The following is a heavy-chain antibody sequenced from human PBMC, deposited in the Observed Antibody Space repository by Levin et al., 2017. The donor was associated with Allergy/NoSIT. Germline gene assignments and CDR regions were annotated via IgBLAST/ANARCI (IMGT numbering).Heavy chain of an antibody. CDR3: AKDVYYYGSGSYYGSDAFDM. CDR2: ITPSGGST. V-gene: IGHV3-23*01. Sequence: GESLKISCVVSGFTFTDYCMSWVRQAPGKGLEWVSSITPSGGSTYLADSVKGRFTISRDNSENTLYLQMNSLRVEDTAVYYCAKDVYYYGSGSYYGSDAFDMWGQGTMVTVSS. D-gene: IGHD3-10*01. J-gene: IGHJ3*02. CDR1: GFTFTDYC.